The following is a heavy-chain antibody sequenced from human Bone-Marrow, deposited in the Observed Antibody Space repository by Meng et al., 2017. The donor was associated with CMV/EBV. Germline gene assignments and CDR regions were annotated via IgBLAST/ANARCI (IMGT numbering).Heavy chain of an antibody. CDR2: INHSGST. J-gene: IGHJ4*02. D-gene: IGHD4-23*01. CDR3: AKTHDYGGNSVLDY. CDR1: GVSVSTVAYY. Sequence: SETLSLTCSVSGVSVSTVAYYWSWIRQPPGKGLEWIGEINHSGSTNYNPSLKSRVTISVDTSKNQFSLKPSSVTAADTAVYYCAKTHDYGGNSVLDYWGQGTLVTVSS. V-gene: IGHV4-34*01.